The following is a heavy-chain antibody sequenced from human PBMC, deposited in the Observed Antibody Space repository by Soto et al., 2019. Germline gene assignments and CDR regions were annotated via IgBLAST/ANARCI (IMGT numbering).Heavy chain of an antibody. J-gene: IGHJ4*02. CDR2: VTGGSGDT. Sequence: EVQLLESGGGLVQPGGSLRVSCATSGFTFSSYVMSWVRQVPEKGLEWVSAVTGGSGDTYHADSVKGRFTISRDNSKNTLFLQMNSLRAEDTAVYYCAKGSSSSRPYYFDYWGRGTLVTVSS. D-gene: IGHD2-2*01. CDR1: GFTFSSYV. V-gene: IGHV3-23*01. CDR3: AKGSSSSRPYYFDY.